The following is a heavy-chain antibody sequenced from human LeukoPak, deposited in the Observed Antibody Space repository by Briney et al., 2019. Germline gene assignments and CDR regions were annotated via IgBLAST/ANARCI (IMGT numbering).Heavy chain of an antibody. J-gene: IGHJ6*03. Sequence: KPSETLSLTCAVSGGSISSYYRSWIRQPPGKGLEWIGYIYYSGTTNYNPSLKSRVTISVDTSKNQFSLKLSSATAADTAVYYCARGVAVAAYYMDVWGKGTTVTVSS. D-gene: IGHD6-19*01. CDR1: GGSISSYY. V-gene: IGHV4-59*01. CDR3: ARGVAVAAYYMDV. CDR2: IYYSGTT.